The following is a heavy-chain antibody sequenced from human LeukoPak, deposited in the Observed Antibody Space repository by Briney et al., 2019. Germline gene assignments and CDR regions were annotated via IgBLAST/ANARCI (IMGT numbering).Heavy chain of an antibody. V-gene: IGHV3-23*01. CDR2: VSGSGGST. D-gene: IGHD4-11*01. J-gene: IGHJ4*02. CDR1: GFTFSSSA. Sequence: GGSLRLSCAASGFTFSSSAMNWVRQAPGKGLEWVSAVSGSGGSTYYADSVKGRFTISRDNSKNTLYLQMNSLRAEDTAIYYCAKDSTVSRGEYFDYCGQGTLVTVSS. CDR3: AKDSTVSRGEYFDY.